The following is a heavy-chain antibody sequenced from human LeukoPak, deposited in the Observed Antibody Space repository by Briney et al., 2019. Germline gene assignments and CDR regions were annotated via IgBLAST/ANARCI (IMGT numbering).Heavy chain of an antibody. CDR3: ARALWPPSVYYYMDV. Sequence: SETLSLTCAVYGGPFSGYYWSWIRQPPGKGLEWIGEINHSGSTNYNPSLKSRVTISVDTSKNQFSLKLSSVTAADTAVYYCARALWPPSVYYYMDVWGKGTTVTVSS. D-gene: IGHD2-2*01. J-gene: IGHJ6*03. V-gene: IGHV4-34*01. CDR2: INHSGST. CDR1: GGPFSGYY.